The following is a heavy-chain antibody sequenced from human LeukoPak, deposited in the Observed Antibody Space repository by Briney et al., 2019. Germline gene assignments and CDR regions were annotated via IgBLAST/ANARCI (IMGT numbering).Heavy chain of an antibody. CDR2: IYTSGST. CDR1: GVSISSGSYY. J-gene: IGHJ4*02. Sequence: SETLSLTCSVSGVSISSGSYYWSWIRQPAGKGLEWIGRIYTSGSTNYNPSLKSRVTMSIDTSKNQFSLELSSVTAADTAVYYCAREFTYWGQGTLVTVSS. V-gene: IGHV4-61*02. CDR3: AREFTY.